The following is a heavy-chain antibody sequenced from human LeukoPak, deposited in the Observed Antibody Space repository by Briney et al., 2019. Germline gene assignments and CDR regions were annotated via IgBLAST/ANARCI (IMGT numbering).Heavy chain of an antibody. CDR2: ISAYNGNT. CDR1: GYTFTSYG. CDR3: ARDVFSLYYYDSSGLEPLDY. Sequence: ASVKVSCKASGYTFTSYGISWVRQAPGQGLEWMGWISAYNGNTNYAQKLQGRVTMTTDTSTSTAYMELRSLRPDDTAVYYCARDVFSLYYYDSSGLEPLDYWGQGTLATVSS. J-gene: IGHJ4*02. V-gene: IGHV1-18*01. D-gene: IGHD3-22*01.